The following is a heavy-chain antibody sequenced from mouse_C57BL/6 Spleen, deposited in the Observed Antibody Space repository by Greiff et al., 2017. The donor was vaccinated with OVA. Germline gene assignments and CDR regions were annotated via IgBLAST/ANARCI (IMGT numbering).Heavy chain of an antibody. CDR1: GSTFTDYN. Sequence: EVQLQQSGPELVKPGASVKMSCKASGSTFTDYNMHWVKQSHGKSLEWIGYINPNNGGTSYNQKFKGKATLTVNKSSSTAYMELRSLTSEDSAVYYCAREGPRGDYAMDYWGQGTSVTVSS. CDR2: INPNNGGT. CDR3: AREGPRGDYAMDY. J-gene: IGHJ4*01. V-gene: IGHV1-22*01.